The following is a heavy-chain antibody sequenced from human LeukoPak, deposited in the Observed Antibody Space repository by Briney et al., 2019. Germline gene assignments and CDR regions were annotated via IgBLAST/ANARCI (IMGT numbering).Heavy chain of an antibody. CDR3: ARSMTGTTRVQDGDY. D-gene: IGHD1-7*01. CDR2: IIPIFGTA. J-gene: IGHJ4*02. CDR1: GGTFSSYA. V-gene: IGHV1-69*13. Sequence: SVKVSCKASGGTFSSYAISWVRQAPGQGLEWMGGIIPIFGTANYAQKFQGRVTITADESTSTAYMELSSLRSEDTAVYYCARSMTGTTRVQDGDYWGQGTLVTVSS.